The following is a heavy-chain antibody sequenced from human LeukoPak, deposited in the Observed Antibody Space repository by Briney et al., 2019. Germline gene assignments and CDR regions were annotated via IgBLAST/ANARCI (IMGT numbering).Heavy chain of an antibody. J-gene: IGHJ6*02. CDR2: IYYSGIT. V-gene: IGHV4-39*02. CDR3: ARHTYYDYGMDV. Sequence: PSETLSLTCTVSGGSISSGTYYWGWIRQPPGKGLEWIGSIYYSGITYYNPSLKSRVTISIDTSKNHFSLKLSSVTAADTAVYFCARHTYYDYGMDVWGQGTTVTVS. CDR1: GGSISSGTYY.